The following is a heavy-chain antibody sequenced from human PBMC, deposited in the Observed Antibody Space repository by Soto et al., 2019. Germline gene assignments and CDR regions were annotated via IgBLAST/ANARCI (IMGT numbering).Heavy chain of an antibody. J-gene: IGHJ6*02. CDR2: INAGNGNT. Sequence: ASVKVSCKASGYTFTSYAMHWVRQAPGQRLEWMGWINAGNGNTKYSQKFQGRVTITRDTSASTAYMELSRLRSEDTAVYYCASLRGYYDSSGYYESHSGMDVWGQGTTVTASS. CDR3: ASLRGYYDSSGYYESHSGMDV. CDR1: GYTFTSYA. V-gene: IGHV1-3*01. D-gene: IGHD3-22*01.